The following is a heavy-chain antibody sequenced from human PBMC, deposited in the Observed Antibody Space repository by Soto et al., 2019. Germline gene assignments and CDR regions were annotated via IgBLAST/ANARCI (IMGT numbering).Heavy chain of an antibody. CDR3: ARDKGSSDGFDP. Sequence: SVKVSFKASGGTFRIYAIICVRQAPGQGLEWMGGIIPIFGTANYAQKFQGRVTITADESTSTAYMELSSLRSEDTAVYYCARDKGSSDGFDPWGQGTLVTVSS. V-gene: IGHV1-69*13. CDR1: GGTFRIYA. CDR2: IIPIFGTA. D-gene: IGHD6-13*01. J-gene: IGHJ5*02.